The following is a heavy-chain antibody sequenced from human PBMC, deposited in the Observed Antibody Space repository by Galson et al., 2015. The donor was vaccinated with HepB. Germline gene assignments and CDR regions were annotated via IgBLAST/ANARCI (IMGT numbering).Heavy chain of an antibody. CDR3: ARDGGTYYDFWSGYYRYYYMDV. D-gene: IGHD3-3*01. Sequence: SVKVSCKASGYTFTSYAMNWVRQAPGQGLEWMGWINTNTGNPTYAQGFTGRFVFSLDTSVSTAYLQISSLKAEDTAVYYCARDGGTYYDFWSGYYRYYYMDVWGKGTTVTVSS. V-gene: IGHV7-4-1*02. J-gene: IGHJ6*03. CDR2: INTNTGNP. CDR1: GYTFTSYA.